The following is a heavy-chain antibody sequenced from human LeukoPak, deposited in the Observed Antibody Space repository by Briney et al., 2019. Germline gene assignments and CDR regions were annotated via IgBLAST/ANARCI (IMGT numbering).Heavy chain of an antibody. CDR2: INADNGNT. CDR1: GGTFSSYA. Sequence: ASVKVSCKASGGTFSSYAISWVRQAPGQGLEWMGWINADNGNTKYSQKFQGRVTITRDTSASTAYMELSSLRSEDTAVYYCAREGATYYYGSASDAFDIWGQGTMVTVSS. J-gene: IGHJ3*02. V-gene: IGHV1-3*01. CDR3: AREGATYYYGSASDAFDI. D-gene: IGHD3-10*01.